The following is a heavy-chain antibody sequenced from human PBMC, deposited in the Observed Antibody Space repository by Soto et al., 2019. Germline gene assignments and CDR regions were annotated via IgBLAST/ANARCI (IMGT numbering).Heavy chain of an antibody. CDR3: ARGGGVGVAGSAAFDM. J-gene: IGHJ3*02. Sequence: QLHLVQSGAVVKKPGASVTVSCSASGYPVTAYYMHWVRQAPGRGLEWMGGINPATGAAKYTQTFQGRVTMARDPSTITVFMELSGLPSEDTAVFSCARGGGVGVAGSAAFDMWGQGTLVTVSS. V-gene: IGHV1-2*02. D-gene: IGHD3-3*01. CDR1: GYPVTAYY. CDR2: INPATGAA.